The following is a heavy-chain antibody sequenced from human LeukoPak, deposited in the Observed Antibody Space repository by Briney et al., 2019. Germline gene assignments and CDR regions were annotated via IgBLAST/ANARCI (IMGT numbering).Heavy chain of an antibody. CDR2: IHSDGSST. J-gene: IGHJ5*02. CDR1: GFTFSNYW. Sequence: GRSLRLSCAASGFTFSNYWMHWVRQAPGKGLVWVSRIHSDGSSTSYADSVKGRFTMSGDNAKNTLFLQMNSLRAEDTAVYYCARGARSFGTMTTGLRGLQTSRAFDPWGQGTLVTVSS. D-gene: IGHD3-16*01. V-gene: IGHV3-74*01. CDR3: ARGARSFGTMTTGLRGLQTSRAFDP.